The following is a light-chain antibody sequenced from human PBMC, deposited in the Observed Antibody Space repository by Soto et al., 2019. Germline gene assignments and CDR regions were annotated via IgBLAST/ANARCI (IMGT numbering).Light chain of an antibody. J-gene: IGLJ3*02. CDR3: GSYAGRTTWV. V-gene: IGLV2-23*02. Sequence: QSVLTQPASVSGSPGQSITISCTGTTSDVGNSNFVSWYQHHPGKAPKLMISEVTKLSSGVSNRVSGSKSGNTASRTISGLQAEDEADYYCGSYAGRTTWVFGSGSKLTVL. CDR2: EVT. CDR1: TSDVGNSNF.